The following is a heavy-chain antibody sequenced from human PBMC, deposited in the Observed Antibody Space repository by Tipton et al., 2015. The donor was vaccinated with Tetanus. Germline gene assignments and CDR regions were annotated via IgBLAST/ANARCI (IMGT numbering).Heavy chain of an antibody. D-gene: IGHD3-9*01. CDR2: IYTSENT. J-gene: IGHJ4*02. Sequence: TLSLTCTVPGGSISSYYWSWIRQPAGKGLEWIGRIYTSENTNYNPSLKSRVTMSVDTSKNQFSLKLSSVTAADTAVYYCARLGYDILTGYHYDYWGQGTLVTVSS. V-gene: IGHV4-4*07. CDR1: GGSISSYY. CDR3: ARLGYDILTGYHYDY.